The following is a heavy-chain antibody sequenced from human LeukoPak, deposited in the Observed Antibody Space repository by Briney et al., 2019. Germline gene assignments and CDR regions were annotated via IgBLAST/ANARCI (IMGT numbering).Heavy chain of an antibody. V-gene: IGHV4-59*01. D-gene: IGHD3-10*01. CDR2: IYYSGST. Sequence: SETLSLTCTVSGGSISSYYWSCIRQPPGKGLEWIGYIYYSGSTSYNPSLKSRVSISVDTSKNQFSLKLSSVTAADTAMYFCPKDRAGPEGFDIWGQGTMVTVSS. CDR3: PKDRAGPEGFDI. CDR1: GGSISSYY. J-gene: IGHJ3*02.